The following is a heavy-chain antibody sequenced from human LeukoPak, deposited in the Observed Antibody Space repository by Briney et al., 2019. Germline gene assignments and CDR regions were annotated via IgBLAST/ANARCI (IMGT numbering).Heavy chain of an antibody. D-gene: IGHD2-15*01. CDR3: ARGDKQRVFNRNKGGFDP. V-gene: IGHV3-30*04. Sequence: GGSLRLSCAASGFTFSSYAMHWVRQAPGKGLEWVTIISYDGSNKYYADSVKGRFTISRDNSKNTLYLQMNSLRTEDTAVYYCARGDKQRVFNRNKGGFDPWGQGTLVTVSS. CDR2: ISYDGSNK. CDR1: GFTFSSYA. J-gene: IGHJ5*02.